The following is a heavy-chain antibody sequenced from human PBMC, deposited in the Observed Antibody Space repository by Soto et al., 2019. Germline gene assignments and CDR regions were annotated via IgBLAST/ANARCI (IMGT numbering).Heavy chain of an antibody. Sequence: EVRLVESGGGLVQPGGSLRLSCAASGFTFSNYYMTWVRQAPGEGLEWVANMNQDGSERYYADSVKGRFIISRDNAENSLYLEVSSLRANDTAIYYCVGDIVAPGSCPYFDYWGQGTLVTVSS. V-gene: IGHV3-7*05. CDR3: VGDIVAPGSCPYFDY. J-gene: IGHJ4*02. CDR2: MNQDGSER. D-gene: IGHD5-12*01. CDR1: GFTFSNYY.